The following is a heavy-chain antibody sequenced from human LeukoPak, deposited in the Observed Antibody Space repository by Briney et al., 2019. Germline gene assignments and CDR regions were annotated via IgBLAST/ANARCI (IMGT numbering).Heavy chain of an antibody. D-gene: IGHD2-2*01. Sequence: SETLSLTCTVSGGSISSSSDYWGWIRQPPGKALAWIGSIYYSRSTYYNPSLKSRVTISVDTSKNQFSLKLSSVTAADTAVYYCARGSPSYCSSTSCYFNWFDPWGQGTLVTVSS. CDR2: IYYSRST. J-gene: IGHJ5*02. V-gene: IGHV4-39*07. CDR1: GGSISSSSDY. CDR3: ARGSPSYCSSTSCYFNWFDP.